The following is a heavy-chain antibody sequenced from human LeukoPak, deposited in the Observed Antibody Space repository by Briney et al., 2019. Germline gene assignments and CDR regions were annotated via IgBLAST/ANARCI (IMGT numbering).Heavy chain of an antibody. V-gene: IGHV4-59*08. J-gene: IGHJ4*02. Sequence: SETPSLTCTVSGGSISSYYWSWIRQPPGKGLEWIGYIYYSGSTNYNPSLKSRVTISVDTSKNQFSLKLSSVTAADTAVYYCARLLPNRPVGATNYFDYWGQGTLVTVSS. D-gene: IGHD1-26*01. CDR1: GGSISSYY. CDR3: ARLLPNRPVGATNYFDY. CDR2: IYYSGST.